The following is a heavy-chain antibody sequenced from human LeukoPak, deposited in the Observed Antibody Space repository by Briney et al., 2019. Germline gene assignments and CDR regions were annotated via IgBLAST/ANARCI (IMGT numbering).Heavy chain of an antibody. CDR3: ARDGSVHGDGYNL. J-gene: IGHJ4*02. Sequence: ASVKVSCKASGYTFTSYGISWVRQAPGQGLEWMGWINPNSGGTNYAQKFQGRVTMTRDTSISTAYMELSRLRSDDTAVYYCARDGSVHGDGYNLWGQGTLVTASS. CDR1: GYTFTSYG. D-gene: IGHD5-24*01. CDR2: INPNSGGT. V-gene: IGHV1-2*02.